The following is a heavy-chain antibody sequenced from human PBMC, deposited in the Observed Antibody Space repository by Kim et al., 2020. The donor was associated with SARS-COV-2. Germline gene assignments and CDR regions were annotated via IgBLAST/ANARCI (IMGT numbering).Heavy chain of an antibody. D-gene: IGHD3-10*01. V-gene: IGHV3-30*10. J-gene: IGHJ4*02. Sequence: HYTDAVTSRLTNSRDLSKRTVSLQMNNVRDENTAVYYCAKDGELSGSYLDYWGQGTLVTVSS. CDR3: AKDGELSGSYLDY.